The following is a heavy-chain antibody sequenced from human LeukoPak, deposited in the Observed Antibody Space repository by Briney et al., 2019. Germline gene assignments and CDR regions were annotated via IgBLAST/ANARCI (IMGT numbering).Heavy chain of an antibody. CDR2: ISGSGAGT. J-gene: IGHJ4*02. V-gene: IGHV3-23*01. D-gene: IGHD1-7*01. CDR3: AKLRDNWNYVPPYYFGH. CDR1: GLTVTNAW. Sequence: GGSLRLSCSASGLTVTNAWMNWVRQAPGKGLEWVSAISGSGAGTYYADSVKGRFTISRDNSKNTLYLQMNSLRAEDTAVYYCAKLRDNWNYVPPYYFGHWGQGTLVTVSS.